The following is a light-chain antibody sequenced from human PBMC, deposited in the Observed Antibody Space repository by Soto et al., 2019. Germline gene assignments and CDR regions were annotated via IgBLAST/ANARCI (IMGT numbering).Light chain of an antibody. J-gene: IGKJ2*01. CDR1: QSLVYSDGNTY. CDR3: MQGTNKGRGGADT. Sequence: DVVMTQSPLSLPVTLGQPASISCRSSQSLVYSDGNTYLNWFQQRPGQSPRRLIYKVSNRDSGVTDRFGGSGSGSNFTQKISRGEAEDVGFYYGMQGTNKGRGGADTFGRGPKREIK. V-gene: IGKV2-30*01. CDR2: KVS.